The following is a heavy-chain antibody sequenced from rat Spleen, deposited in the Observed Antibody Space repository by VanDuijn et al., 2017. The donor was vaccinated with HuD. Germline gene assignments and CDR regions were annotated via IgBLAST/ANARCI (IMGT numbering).Heavy chain of an antibody. V-gene: IGHV5-29*01. J-gene: IGHJ2*01. CDR3: ATALFDY. CDR1: GFTFSDYY. CDR2: ISYDGSST. Sequence: EVQLVESDGGLVQPGRSLKLSCAASGFTFSDYYMAWVRQAPTKGLEWVATISYDGSSTYYRDSVKGRFNVSRDNAKSTLYLQMDGLRSEDTATYGCATALFDYWGQGVMVTVSS. D-gene: IGHD1-2*01.